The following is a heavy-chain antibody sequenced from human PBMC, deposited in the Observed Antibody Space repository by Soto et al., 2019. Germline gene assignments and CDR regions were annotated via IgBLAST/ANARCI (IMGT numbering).Heavy chain of an antibody. CDR2: IYYSGST. CDR3: ARVTRGYSSGWYTFDP. CDR1: GGSISSSSYY. D-gene: IGHD6-19*01. Sequence: PSETLSLTCTVSGGSISSSSYYWGWIRQPPGKGLEWIGSIYYSGSTYYNPSLKSRVTISVDTSKNQFSLKLSSVTAADTAVYYCARVTRGYSSGWYTFDPWGQGTLVTVSS. J-gene: IGHJ5*02. V-gene: IGHV4-39*01.